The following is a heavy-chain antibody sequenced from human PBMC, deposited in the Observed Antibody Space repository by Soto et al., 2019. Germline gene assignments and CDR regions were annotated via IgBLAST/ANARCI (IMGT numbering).Heavy chain of an antibody. Sequence: SETLSLTCTVSGGSISSKRYYWGCIRQPPGKGLEWIGSIYYSGSTYYNPSLKSRVTLSGDTSKNQFSLKLSSVTAADTAVYYCANLVDTAMAHWGLGTLVTVS. D-gene: IGHD5-18*01. CDR1: GGSISSKRYY. J-gene: IGHJ4*02. V-gene: IGHV4-39*01. CDR2: IYYSGST. CDR3: ANLVDTAMAH.